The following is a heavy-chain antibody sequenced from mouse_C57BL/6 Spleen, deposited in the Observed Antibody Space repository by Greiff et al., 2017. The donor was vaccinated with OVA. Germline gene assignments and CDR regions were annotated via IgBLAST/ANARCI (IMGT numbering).Heavy chain of an antibody. D-gene: IGHD2-12*01. CDR3: ARWYYTYDWDLDV. CDR2: ISDGGSYT. J-gene: IGHJ1*03. CDR1: GFTFSSYA. Sequence: EVQVVESGGGLVKPGGSLKLSCAASGFTFSSYAMSWVRQTPEKRLEWVATISDGGSYTYYPDNVKGRFTISRDNTKNTLYLQMSHLKSEDTAMYYCARWYYTYDWDLDVWGTGTTVTVSS. V-gene: IGHV5-4*01.